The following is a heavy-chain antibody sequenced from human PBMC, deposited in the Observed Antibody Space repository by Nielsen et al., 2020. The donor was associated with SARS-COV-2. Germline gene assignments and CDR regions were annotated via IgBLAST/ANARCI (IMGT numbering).Heavy chain of an antibody. CDR3: ATERGYYGMDV. J-gene: IGHJ6*02. Sequence: GESLKISCVVSGFTVSSFYMSWVRQAPGKGLEWVSAISGSGASTYYADSVKGRFTMSRDNSKSTLYLQMNSLRAEDTAVYYCATERGYYGMDVWGQGTTVTVSS. V-gene: IGHV3-23*01. D-gene: IGHD3-10*01. CDR1: GFTVSSFY. CDR2: ISGSGAST.